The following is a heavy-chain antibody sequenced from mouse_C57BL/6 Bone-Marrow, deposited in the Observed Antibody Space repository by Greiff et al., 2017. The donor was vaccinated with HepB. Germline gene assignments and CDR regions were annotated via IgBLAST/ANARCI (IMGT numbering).Heavy chain of an antibody. J-gene: IGHJ2*01. CDR3: ARGPITTVVATDY. D-gene: IGHD1-1*01. CDR2: IDPSDSYT. V-gene: IGHV1-50*01. CDR1: GYTFTSYW. Sequence: VQLQQPGAELVKPGASVKLSCKASGYTFTSYWMQWVKQRPGQGLEWIGEIDPSDSYTNYNQKFKGKATLTVDTSSSTAYMQLSSLTSEDSAVYYCARGPITTVVATDYWGQGTTLTVSS.